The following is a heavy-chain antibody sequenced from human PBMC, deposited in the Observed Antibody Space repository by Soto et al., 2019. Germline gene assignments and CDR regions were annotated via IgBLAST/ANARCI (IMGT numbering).Heavy chain of an antibody. J-gene: IGHJ4*02. D-gene: IGHD3-10*01. CDR2: IYYSGST. Sequence: QLQLQESGPGLVKPSETLSLTCTVSGGSISSSSYYWGWIRQPPGKGLEWIGSIYYSGSTYYNPSLKSRVTLARDTFKNQFSPKPSSVTAADTAGYYCARPRGFNLAPIDHRGQGTLVTVSS. CDR1: GGSISSSSYY. V-gene: IGHV4-39*01. CDR3: ARPRGFNLAPIDH.